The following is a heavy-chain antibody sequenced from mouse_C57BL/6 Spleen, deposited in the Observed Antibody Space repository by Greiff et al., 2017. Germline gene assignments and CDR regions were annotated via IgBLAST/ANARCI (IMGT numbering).Heavy chain of an antibody. V-gene: IGHV5-4*01. Sequence: DVMLVESGVGLVKPGGSLKLSCAASGFTFSSYAMSWVRQTPEKRLEWVATISDGGSYTYYPDNVKGRFTISRDNAKNNLYLQMSHLKSEDTAMYYCARDDTTALMDYWGQGTSVTVSS. CDR3: ARDDTTALMDY. J-gene: IGHJ4*01. D-gene: IGHD1-2*01. CDR2: ISDGGSYT. CDR1: GFTFSSYA.